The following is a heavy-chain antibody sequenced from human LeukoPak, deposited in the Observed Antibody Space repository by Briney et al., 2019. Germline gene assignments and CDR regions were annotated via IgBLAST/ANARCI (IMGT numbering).Heavy chain of an antibody. Sequence: PSETLSLTCTVSGGSISGYYWSWIRQPPGKGLQFIGYIHYTGNTNYNPSLESRVTLSVDTSKNHFSLKLRSVTAADTAVYYCARLSKDTVVLPAAMAHYFDYWGQGTLVTVSS. J-gene: IGHJ4*02. D-gene: IGHD2-2*01. CDR3: ARLSKDTVVLPAAMAHYFDY. CDR1: GGSISGYY. CDR2: IHYTGNT. V-gene: IGHV4-59*08.